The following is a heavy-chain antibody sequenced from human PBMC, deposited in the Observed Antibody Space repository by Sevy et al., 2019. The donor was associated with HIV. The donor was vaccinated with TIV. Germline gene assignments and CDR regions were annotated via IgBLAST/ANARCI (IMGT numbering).Heavy chain of an antibody. CDR2: INEDGTGK. CDR1: GFTFSTYW. Sequence: GGSLRLSCAASGFTFSTYWMSWFRQAPGKGLEWVANINEDGTGKFYEDSVNGRFTMSRDNAKNSLYLQMNSLRAEDAAVYYCARDNATVSRRGLRYYYYGTDVWGQGTTVTVSS. V-gene: IGHV3-7*01. J-gene: IGHJ6*02. D-gene: IGHD2-2*01. CDR3: ARDNATVSRRGLRYYYYGTDV.